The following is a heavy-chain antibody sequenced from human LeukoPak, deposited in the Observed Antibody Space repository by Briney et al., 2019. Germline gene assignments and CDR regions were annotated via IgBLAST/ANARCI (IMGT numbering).Heavy chain of an antibody. J-gene: IGHJ4*02. CDR2: ISSSSSYI. CDR3: ARDYQGI. D-gene: IGHD3-10*01. V-gene: IGHV3-21*01. CDR1: GFTFSSYS. Sequence: GGSLRLSCAASGFTFSSYSMNRVREAPGKGLEWVSSISSSSSYIYYADSVKGRFTISRDNAKNSLYLQMNGLRAEDTALYYCARDYQGIWGQGTLVTVSS.